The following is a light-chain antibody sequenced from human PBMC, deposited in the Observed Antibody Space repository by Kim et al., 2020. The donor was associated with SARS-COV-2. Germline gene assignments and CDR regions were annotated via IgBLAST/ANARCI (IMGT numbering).Light chain of an antibody. Sequence: ASVGDRVTITCRASQSISSWLAWYQQKPGKAPKLLIYKTSSLESGVPSRFSGSVSGTEFTLTISSLQPDDFATYYCQQYNSYSEYTFGQGTKLEI. J-gene: IGKJ2*01. V-gene: IGKV1-5*03. CDR3: QQYNSYSEYT. CDR2: KTS. CDR1: QSISSW.